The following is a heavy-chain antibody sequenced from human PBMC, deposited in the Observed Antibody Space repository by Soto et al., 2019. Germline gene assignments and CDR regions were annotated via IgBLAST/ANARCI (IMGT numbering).Heavy chain of an antibody. J-gene: IGHJ4*02. Sequence: EVHLVESGGGLVQPGGSLRLSCSASGFTFGSNSLNWVRQAPGKELEWVSYITSSGTTVYYADSVRGRFTISRDNAKNSLYLQMNSLRDDDTAVYYCARGSSNWAYYFDFWGQGTLVTVSS. V-gene: IGHV3-48*02. CDR2: ITSSGTTV. D-gene: IGHD6-13*01. CDR3: ARGSSNWAYYFDF. CDR1: GFTFGSNS.